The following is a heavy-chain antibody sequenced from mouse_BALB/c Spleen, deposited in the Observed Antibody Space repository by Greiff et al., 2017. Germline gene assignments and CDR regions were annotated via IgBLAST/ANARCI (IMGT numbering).Heavy chain of an antibody. Sequence: EVQLVESGGGLVKPGGSLKLSCAASGFTFSSYAMSWVRQTPEKRLEWVASISSGGSTYYPDSVKGRFTISRDNARNILYLQMSSLRSEDTAMYYCARRYGSSYDVLAYWGQGTLVTVSA. CDR1: GFTFSSYA. D-gene: IGHD1-1*01. J-gene: IGHJ3*01. V-gene: IGHV5-6-5*01. CDR2: ISSGGST. CDR3: ARRYGSSYDVLAY.